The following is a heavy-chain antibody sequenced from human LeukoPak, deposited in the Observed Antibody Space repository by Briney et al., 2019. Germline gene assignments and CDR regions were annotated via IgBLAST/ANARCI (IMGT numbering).Heavy chain of an antibody. Sequence: SETLSLTCTVSGGSISSYYWVWIRQSPGRGLEWIGYIYYSGSTNYNPSLKSRVTMSVDTSKNQFSLNLNSVTAADTAVYYCARMGSGWRHGFVYWRQGTLVTVSS. V-gene: IGHV4-59*01. D-gene: IGHD6-19*01. CDR2: IYYSGST. J-gene: IGHJ4*02. CDR3: ARMGSGWRHGFVY. CDR1: GGSISSYY.